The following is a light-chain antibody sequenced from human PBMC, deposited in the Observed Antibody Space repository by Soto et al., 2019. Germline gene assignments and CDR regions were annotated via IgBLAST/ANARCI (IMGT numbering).Light chain of an antibody. CDR3: SSYTSSSTLYV. CDR1: SSDVGGYNY. J-gene: IGLJ1*01. CDR2: DVS. Sequence: SVLTQPASVSGSPGQSITISCTGTSSDVGGYNYVSWYQQHPGKAPKLMIYDVSNRPSGVSNRFSGSKSGNTAPLTISGLQAEDEADYYCSSYTSSSTLYVFGTGTKVTVL. V-gene: IGLV2-14*01.